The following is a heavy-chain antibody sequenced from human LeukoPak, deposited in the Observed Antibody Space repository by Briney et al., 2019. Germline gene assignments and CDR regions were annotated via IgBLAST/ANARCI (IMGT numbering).Heavy chain of an antibody. CDR2: ISSNGGST. V-gene: IGHV3-64*01. J-gene: IGHJ4*03. Sequence: PGGSLRLSCAASGFTFSSYAMHWVRQAPGKGLEYVSAISSNGGSTYYANSVKGRFTISRDNSKNTLYLQMGSLRAEDMAVYYCARISRDYDFWSGYSYYFDYWGQGTMVTVSS. CDR1: GFTFSSYA. CDR3: ARISRDYDFWSGYSYYFDY. D-gene: IGHD3-3*01.